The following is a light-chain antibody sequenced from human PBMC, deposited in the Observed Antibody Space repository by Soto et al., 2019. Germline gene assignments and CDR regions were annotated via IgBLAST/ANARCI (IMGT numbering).Light chain of an antibody. Sequence: EIVLTQSPATLSLSPGERATLSCGASQSVNNYLAWFQHKPGQAPRLLIYDASNRATGVPARFSGSGSGTDFTLTISRLEPEDFGVYYCQQRNTWPRTFGQGTKVDIK. J-gene: IGKJ1*01. CDR3: QQRNTWPRT. CDR2: DAS. V-gene: IGKV3-11*01. CDR1: QSVNNY.